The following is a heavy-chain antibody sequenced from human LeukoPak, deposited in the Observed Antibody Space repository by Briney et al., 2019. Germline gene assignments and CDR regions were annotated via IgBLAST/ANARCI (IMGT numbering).Heavy chain of an antibody. Sequence: SETLSLTCTVSGGSIISNNYYWGWIRQPPGKGLEWILSIYHSGSAYDNPSRKSRVTISIDTSKNQFSLKLNSVTAADTDVYSCAPARTGWYSFDYWGQGTLVTVSS. J-gene: IGHJ4*02. D-gene: IGHD6-19*01. CDR2: IYHSGSA. CDR3: APARTGWYSFDY. CDR1: GGSIISNNYY. V-gene: IGHV4-39*07.